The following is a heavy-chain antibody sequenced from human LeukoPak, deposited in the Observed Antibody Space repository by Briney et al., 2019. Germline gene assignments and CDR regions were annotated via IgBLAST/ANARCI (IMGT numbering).Heavy chain of an antibody. J-gene: IGHJ5*02. CDR2: IIPIFGAA. Sequence: SVKVSCKASGGTFSSYAISWVRQAPGQGLEWMGGIIPIFGAANYAQKFQGRVTITADESTRTAYMELSSLRSEDTAVYYCARAPFNRITMVRGVIGWFDPWGQGTLVTVSS. D-gene: IGHD3-10*01. CDR1: GGTFSSYA. CDR3: ARAPFNRITMVRGVIGWFDP. V-gene: IGHV1-69*13.